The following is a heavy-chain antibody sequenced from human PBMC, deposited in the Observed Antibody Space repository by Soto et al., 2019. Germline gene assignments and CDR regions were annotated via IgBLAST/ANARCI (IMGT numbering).Heavy chain of an antibody. J-gene: IGHJ4*02. CDR2: IYYSGST. V-gene: IGHV4-59*01. Sequence: TCAVYGGSISSYYWSWIRQPPGKGLEWIGYIYYSGSTNYNPSLKSRVTISVDTSKNQFSLKLSSVTAADTAVYYCARGNIVVVPAANVEYYFDYWGQGTLVTVSS. CDR3: ARGNIVVVPAANVEYYFDY. CDR1: GGSISSYY. D-gene: IGHD2-2*01.